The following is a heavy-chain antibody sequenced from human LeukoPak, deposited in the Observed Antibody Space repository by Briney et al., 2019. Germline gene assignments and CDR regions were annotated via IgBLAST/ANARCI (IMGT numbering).Heavy chain of an antibody. CDR1: GGSFSDYY. CDR2: IYHSGST. Sequence: PSETLSLTCAVYGGSFSDYYWSWIRQPPGKGLEWIGEIYHSGSTNYNPSLKSRVTISVDKSKNQFSLKLTSVTAADTAVYYCARSPTKRVPEDYWGQGTLVTVSS. CDR3: ARSPTKRVPEDY. V-gene: IGHV4-34*01. D-gene: IGHD2-2*01. J-gene: IGHJ4*02.